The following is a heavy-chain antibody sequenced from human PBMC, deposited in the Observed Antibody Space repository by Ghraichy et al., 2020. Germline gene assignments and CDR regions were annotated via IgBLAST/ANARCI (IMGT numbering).Heavy chain of an antibody. V-gene: IGHV4-39*01. CDR3: ARHPLYYDVLGGAFDI. D-gene: IGHD3-9*01. CDR1: GGSISSGKYY. J-gene: IGHJ3*02. Sequence: TLSLTCTVSGGSISSGKYYWGWLRQPPGKGLEWIGSISYSGETFYSPSLKSRLTISADTSKTQFSLELTSVTAADTAVYYCARHPLYYDVLGGAFDIWGQGTLVTVSS. CDR2: ISYSGET.